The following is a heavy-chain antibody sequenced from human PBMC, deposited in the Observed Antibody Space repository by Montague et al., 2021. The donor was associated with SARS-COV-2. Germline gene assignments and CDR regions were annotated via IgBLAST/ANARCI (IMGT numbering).Heavy chain of an antibody. CDR2: TYYRSKWYN. V-gene: IGHV6-1*01. CDR3: ARIPVGSKYYFDF. J-gene: IGHJ4*02. D-gene: IGHD2-2*01. Sequence: XAISGDSGERNRETWNWIRQSPSRGLEWLGRTYYRSKWYNDYAESVKSRITIDPDTSKHQFSLHLNSVTPEDTAVYYCARIPVGSKYYFDFWGQGTLVTVSS. CDR1: GDSGERNRET.